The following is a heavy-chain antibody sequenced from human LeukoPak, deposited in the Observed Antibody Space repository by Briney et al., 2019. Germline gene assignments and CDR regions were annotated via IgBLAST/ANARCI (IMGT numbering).Heavy chain of an antibody. J-gene: IGHJ3*02. CDR2: INHTGST. D-gene: IGHD1-26*01. CDR3: ARGVQWELLRAFDI. Sequence: KPSETLSLTCAVYGGSFSGYYWSWIRQPPGKGLEWIGEINHTGSTNYNPSLKSRVTISVDTSKDQFSLNLSSVTAADTAVYYFARGVQWELLRAFDIWGQGTMVTVSS. CDR1: GGSFSGYY. V-gene: IGHV4-34*01.